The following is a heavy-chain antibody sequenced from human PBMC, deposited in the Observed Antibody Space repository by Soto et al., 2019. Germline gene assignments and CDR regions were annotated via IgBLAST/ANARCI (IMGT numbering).Heavy chain of an antibody. J-gene: IGHJ4*02. CDR2: IYPSDSDT. CDR1: GDNFVGYW. CDR3: AREGVSTRTFAY. V-gene: IGHV5-51*01. D-gene: IGHD3-3*01. Sequence: GQPLKISCKVAGDNFVGYWNAWVRLTPGKVLELMGIIYPSDSDTRYRPSFQGQVTVSADKSISTAYLQWSSLRASDTAMYYCAREGVSTRTFAYWGQGTPVTVSS.